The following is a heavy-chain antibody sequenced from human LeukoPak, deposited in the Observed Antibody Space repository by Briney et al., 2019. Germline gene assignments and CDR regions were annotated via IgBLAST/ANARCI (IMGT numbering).Heavy chain of an antibody. Sequence: ASVKVSCKASGYTFTSYYMHWVRQAPGQGLEWMGIINPSGGSTSYAQKFQGRVTMTRDTSTSTVYMELSSLRSEDKAVYYCARSHDYGDYVLYFDYWGQGTLVTVSS. CDR1: GYTFTSYY. CDR3: ARSHDYGDYVLYFDY. J-gene: IGHJ4*02. CDR2: INPSGGST. D-gene: IGHD4-17*01. V-gene: IGHV1-46*01.